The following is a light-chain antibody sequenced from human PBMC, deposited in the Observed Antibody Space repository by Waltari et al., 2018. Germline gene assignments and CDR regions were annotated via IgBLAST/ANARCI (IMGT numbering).Light chain of an antibody. CDR3: QQYDKWPLT. Sequence: EIVMTQSPATLSVSPGERVILSCRPSQSISIYLAWYQHKPGQAPRLLIHDASTRATSIPARFGGSGSGKEFTLTISSLQSEDFAVYYCQQYDKWPLTFGGGTEVEIK. V-gene: IGKV3-15*01. CDR2: DAS. J-gene: IGKJ4*01. CDR1: QSISIY.